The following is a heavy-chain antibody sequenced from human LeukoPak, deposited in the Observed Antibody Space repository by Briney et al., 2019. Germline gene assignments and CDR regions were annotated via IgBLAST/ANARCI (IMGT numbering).Heavy chain of an antibody. J-gene: IGHJ4*02. D-gene: IGHD6-19*01. CDR2: IYYSGST. CDR3: ASTPAVAGTPFFDY. Sequence: SETLSLTCTVSGGSVSSYYWSWIRQPPGKGLEWIAYIYYSGSTNYNPSLKSRVTISVDTSKNQFSLKLSSVTAADTTVYYCASTPAVAGTPFFDYWGQGALVTVSS. CDR1: GGSVSSYY. V-gene: IGHV4-59*02.